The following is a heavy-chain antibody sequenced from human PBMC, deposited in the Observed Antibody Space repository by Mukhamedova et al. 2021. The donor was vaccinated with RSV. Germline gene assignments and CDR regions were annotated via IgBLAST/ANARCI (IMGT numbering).Heavy chain of an antibody. CDR2: YYSGST. J-gene: IGHJ4*02. CDR3: SRQSHDYVWGGWSPIYY. D-gene: IGHD3-16*01. Sequence: YYSGSTYYNPSLKSRVTISVDTSKNQFPLELNSVTAADTAVYYCSRQSHDYVWGGWSPIYYWGQGTLATVSS. V-gene: IGHV4-39*01.